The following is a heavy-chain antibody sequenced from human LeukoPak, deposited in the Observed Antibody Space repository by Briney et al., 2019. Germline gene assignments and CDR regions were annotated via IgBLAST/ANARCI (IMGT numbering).Heavy chain of an antibody. Sequence: GGSLRLSCAASGFTFSSYGISWVRQAPGKGLEWVANIKQDGSEKYYVDSVKGRFTISRDNAKNSLYLQMNSLRAEDTAVYYCGRGFSGYTYWGQGTLVTVSS. V-gene: IGHV3-7*01. CDR3: GRGFSGYTY. J-gene: IGHJ4*02. CDR1: GFTFSSYG. CDR2: IKQDGSEK. D-gene: IGHD5-12*01.